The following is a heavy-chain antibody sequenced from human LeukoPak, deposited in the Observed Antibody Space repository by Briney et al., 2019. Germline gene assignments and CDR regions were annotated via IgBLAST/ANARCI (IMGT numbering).Heavy chain of an antibody. J-gene: IGHJ4*02. V-gene: IGHV4-31*03. CDR3: ARAHGDSFDY. CDR2: IYHSGST. CDR1: GGSISSGGYY. D-gene: IGHD3-3*01. Sequence: SETLSLTCIVSGGSISSGGYYWSWIRQHPGKGLEWIGYIYHSGSTYYNPSLRSRVTISVDTSKNQFSLKLSFVTAADTAVYYCARAHGDSFDYWGQGTLVTVSS.